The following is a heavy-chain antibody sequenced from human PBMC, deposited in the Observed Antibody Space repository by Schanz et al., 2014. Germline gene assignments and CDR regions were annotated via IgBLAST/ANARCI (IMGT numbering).Heavy chain of an antibody. D-gene: IGHD5-12*01. V-gene: IGHV1-18*01. CDR2: IGGSDGNT. J-gene: IGHJ4*02. Sequence: QVQLVQSGGEVKTPGASVKVSCKASGYTFTRSGISWVRQAPGQGLEWMGWIGGSDGNTNFAQKFQGRVTMTTDTSTSTVYMELRSLRSEDTAVYYCARAAYGGYTSTPLRYWGQGTLVTVSS. CDR1: GYTFTRSG. CDR3: ARAAYGGYTSTPLRY.